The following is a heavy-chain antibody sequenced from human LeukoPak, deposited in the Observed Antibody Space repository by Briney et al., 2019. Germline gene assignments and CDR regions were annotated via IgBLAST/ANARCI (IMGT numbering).Heavy chain of an antibody. D-gene: IGHD3-10*01. CDR1: GFNFRIHD. CDR2: ISGRNTGT. CDR3: ANPYGSGSYYMSALDI. V-gene: IGHV3-23*01. J-gene: IGHJ3*02. Sequence: PGGSLRLSCAASGFNFRIHDMSWVRQAPGKGLEWVSTISGRNTGTYYADSVKGRFTISRDNSKNTLYLQMNSLGAEDTAVYYCANPYGSGSYYMSALDIWGLGTMVTVSS.